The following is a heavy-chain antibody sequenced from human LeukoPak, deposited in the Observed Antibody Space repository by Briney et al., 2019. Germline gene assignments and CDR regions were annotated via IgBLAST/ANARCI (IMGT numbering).Heavy chain of an antibody. CDR1: GFTFGDYA. CDR3: TRDLVWDIVVVVAAHY. Sequence: GGSLRLSCTASGFTFGDYAMSWFRQAPGKGLEWVGFIRSKAYGGTTEYAASVKGRFTISRDDSKSIAYLQMNSLKTEDTAVYYCTRDLVWDIVVVVAAHYWGQGTLVTVSS. V-gene: IGHV3-49*03. J-gene: IGHJ4*02. D-gene: IGHD2-15*01. CDR2: IRSKAYGGTT.